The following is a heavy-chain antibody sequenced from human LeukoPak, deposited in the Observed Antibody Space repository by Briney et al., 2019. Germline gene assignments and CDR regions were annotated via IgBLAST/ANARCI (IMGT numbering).Heavy chain of an antibody. Sequence: QTGGSLRLSCEASGFTFSNYPMSWVRQAPGKGLVWVSRINSDGSSTSYADSVKGRFTISRDNAKNTLYLQMNSLRAEDTAVYYCARDPHWEYSGYDYWGQGTLVTVSS. CDR1: GFTFSNYP. V-gene: IGHV3-74*01. J-gene: IGHJ4*02. CDR3: ARDPHWEYSGYDY. CDR2: INSDGSST. D-gene: IGHD5-12*01.